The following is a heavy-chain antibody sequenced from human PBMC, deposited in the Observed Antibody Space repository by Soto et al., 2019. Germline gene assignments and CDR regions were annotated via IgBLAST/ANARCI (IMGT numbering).Heavy chain of an antibody. CDR2: VWFDGGIK. CDR1: GFTFINTA. CDR3: ARVDFGGNSYYFDY. J-gene: IGHJ4*02. V-gene: IGHV3-33*01. Sequence: AGGSLSLSCVASGFTFINTALRWVGQPPEKGREWWAVVWFDGGIKYYGDSVKGRFTISRDNSNNTLDLQMTTLRAEDTAVYYCARVDFGGNSYYFDYWGQGTPVSVSS. D-gene: IGHD1-7*01.